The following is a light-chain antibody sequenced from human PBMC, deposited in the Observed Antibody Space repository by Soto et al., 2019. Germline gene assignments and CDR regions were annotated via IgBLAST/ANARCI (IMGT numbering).Light chain of an antibody. V-gene: IGLV2-23*03. CDR3: CSYAGSSTV. Sequence: QSVLTQPASVSGSPGQSITISCTGTSSDVGSYNLVSWYQQHPGKAPKLMIYEGSKRPSGVSNRFSGSKSGNTASLTISGLQAADEAYYYCCSYAGSSTVFGTGTKLTFL. J-gene: IGLJ1*01. CDR2: EGS. CDR1: SSDVGSYNL.